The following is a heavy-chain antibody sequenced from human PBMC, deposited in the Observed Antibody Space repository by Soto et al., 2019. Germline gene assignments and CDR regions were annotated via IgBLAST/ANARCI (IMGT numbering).Heavy chain of an antibody. CDR2: IIPILVIA. V-gene: IGHV1-69*02. J-gene: IGHJ5*02. CDR1: GGTFSSYT. CDR3: ARSGSGSGRWFDP. Sequence: QVQLVQSGAEVKKPRSSVKVSFKASGGTFSSYTISCVRHSPVQGLEWMGRIIPILVIATYAQKFQGRVTITADKSTSTAYMELSSLRSEDTAVYYCARSGSGSGRWFDPWGQGTLVTVSS. D-gene: IGHD3-10*01.